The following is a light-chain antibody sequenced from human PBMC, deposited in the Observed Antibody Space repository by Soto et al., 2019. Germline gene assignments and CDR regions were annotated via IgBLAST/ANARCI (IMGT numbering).Light chain of an antibody. Sequence: DIQMTQSPSSLSASVGDRVTITCRASQSISSYLNWYQQKPGKAPKLLIYAASSLQSGVPSRFSGSGSGTDFTLTISSLQPEDFATYYCQQSYSSPPTFGQGTKVDFK. CDR2: AAS. CDR1: QSISSY. CDR3: QQSYSSPPT. V-gene: IGKV1-39*01. J-gene: IGKJ1*01.